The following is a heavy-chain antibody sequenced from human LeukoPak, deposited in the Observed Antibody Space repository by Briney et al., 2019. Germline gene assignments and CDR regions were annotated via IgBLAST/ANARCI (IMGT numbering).Heavy chain of an antibody. CDR1: GGFISTYY. CDR2: VSNSATT. V-gene: IGHV4-59*08. J-gene: IGHJ4*02. Sequence: SETLSLTCAVSGGFISTYYWNWVRQPPGKGLEWIGYVSNSATTNYHPSLKSRITLSVDTSRNQFSLSLSSVTATDTAMYYCARQTGSGLFTLPGGQGTLVTVSS. CDR3: ARQTGSGLFTLP. D-gene: IGHD3/OR15-3a*01.